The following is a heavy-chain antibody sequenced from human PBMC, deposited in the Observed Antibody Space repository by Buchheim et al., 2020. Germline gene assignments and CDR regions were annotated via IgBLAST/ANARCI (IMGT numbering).Heavy chain of an antibody. CDR2: IYTSGST. Sequence: QVQLQESGPGLVKPSQTLSLTCTVSGGSISSGSYYWSWIRQPAGKGLEWIGRIYTSGSTNYNPSLKSRVTISVDTSKNQFSLKLSSVTAADTVVYYCAGLRYYYGSGRIPYYYYGMDVWGQGTT. V-gene: IGHV4-61*02. D-gene: IGHD3-10*01. J-gene: IGHJ6*02. CDR1: GGSISSGSYY. CDR3: AGLRYYYGSGRIPYYYYGMDV.